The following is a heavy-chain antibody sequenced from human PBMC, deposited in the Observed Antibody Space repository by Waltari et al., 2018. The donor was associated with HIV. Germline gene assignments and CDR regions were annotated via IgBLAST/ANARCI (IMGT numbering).Heavy chain of an antibody. D-gene: IGHD3-22*01. V-gene: IGHV4-39*01. J-gene: IGHJ6*04. CDR3: ARRHYYDTTGYFVPRYHKYYGVDV. CDR2: MYYSGNT. Sequence: QVQLQESGPGLVKPTETLSLTCNVSGSSISSSNYYWAWIRQPPGKGLEWLGSMYYSGNTYYNPSLKRRVTIAGDMSRNQFALRLSSVTSADAAVYYCARRHYYDTTGYFVPRYHKYYGVDVWGKGTTVTVPS. CDR1: GSSISSSNYY.